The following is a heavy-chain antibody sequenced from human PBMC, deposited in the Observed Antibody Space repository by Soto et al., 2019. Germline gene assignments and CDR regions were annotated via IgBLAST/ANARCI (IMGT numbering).Heavy chain of an antibody. Sequence: GGSLRLSCAASGFTFINYAMSWVRQTPGKGLESVSGISGNGGRTYYTDSVKGRFTISRDDSKNTLYLQMNSLRAEDTAVYYCAKTAVYTDYQYGLDVWGQGTTVTVSS. J-gene: IGHJ6*02. CDR3: AKTAVYTDYQYGLDV. V-gene: IGHV3-23*01. CDR1: GFTFINYA. CDR2: ISGNGGRT.